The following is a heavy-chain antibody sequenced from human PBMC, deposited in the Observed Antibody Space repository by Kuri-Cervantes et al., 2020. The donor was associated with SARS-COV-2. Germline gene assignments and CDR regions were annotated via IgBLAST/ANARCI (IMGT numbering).Heavy chain of an antibody. J-gene: IGHJ4*02. CDR1: GFTFSSYS. CDR3: ARDFEAAAGIYYFDY. V-gene: IGHV3-21*01. Sequence: GGSLRLSCAASGFTFSSYSMNWVRQAPGKGLEWVSSISSSSSYIYYADSVKGRSTISRDNAKSSLYLQMDSLRAEDTAVYYCARDFEAAAGIYYFDYWGQGTLVTVSS. D-gene: IGHD6-13*01. CDR2: ISSSSSYI.